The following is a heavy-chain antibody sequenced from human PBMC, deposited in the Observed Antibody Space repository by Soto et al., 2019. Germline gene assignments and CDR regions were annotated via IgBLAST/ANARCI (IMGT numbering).Heavy chain of an antibody. D-gene: IGHD2-8*02. CDR2: INHSGIT. J-gene: IGHJ4*02. Sequence: SETLSLTCAVYGGSLSGDYWSWIRQPPGKGPEWIGEINHSGITNYNPSLKSRVTISVDTSKNQFSLKLTSVTAAGTAVYYCARDKITGLSDYWGQGTLVTVSS. CDR3: ARDKITGLSDY. CDR1: GGSLSGDY. V-gene: IGHV4-34*01.